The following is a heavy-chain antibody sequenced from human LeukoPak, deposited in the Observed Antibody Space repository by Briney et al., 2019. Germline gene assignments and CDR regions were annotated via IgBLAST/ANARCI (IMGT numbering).Heavy chain of an antibody. CDR1: GYTFRNYA. Sequence: ASVKVSCKASGYTFRNYAIAWVRQAPGQGLERMGWITAYNGNTNYAQKFKGRVTMTTDTSTATAYMEWRNLESDDTAVYYCARDCSGGTCSSFWLDPWGQGTLVTVSS. V-gene: IGHV1-18*01. D-gene: IGHD2-15*01. CDR2: ITAYNGNT. J-gene: IGHJ5*02. CDR3: ARDCSGGTCSSFWLDP.